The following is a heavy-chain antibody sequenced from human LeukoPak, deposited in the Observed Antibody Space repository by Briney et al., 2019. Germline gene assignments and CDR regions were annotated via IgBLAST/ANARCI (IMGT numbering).Heavy chain of an antibody. J-gene: IGHJ4*02. CDR1: GFTFSDYY. Sequence: PGGSLRLSCAASGFTFSDYYMSWIRQAPGKGLEWASCISSSASTIDYADSVKGRFTISRDNAKSSLYLQMNSLRAEDTAVYHCASQGRRDGHNPLVYWGQGTLVTVSS. D-gene: IGHD5-24*01. CDR2: ISSSASTI. CDR3: ASQGRRDGHNPLVY. V-gene: IGHV3-11*01.